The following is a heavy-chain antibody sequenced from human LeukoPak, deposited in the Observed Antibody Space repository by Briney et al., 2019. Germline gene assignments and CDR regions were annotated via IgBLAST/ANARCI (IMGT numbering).Heavy chain of an antibody. CDR1: GGTFSSYA. CDR2: IIPIFGTA. Sequence: SVKVSCKASGGTFSSYAISWVRQAPGQGLEWMGGIIPIFGTANYAQKFQGRVTITADESTSTAYMELSSLRSEDTAVYYCARGPYYYDSSGSFDYWGQGTLVSVSS. CDR3: ARGPYYYDSSGSFDY. J-gene: IGHJ4*02. D-gene: IGHD3-22*01. V-gene: IGHV1-69*13.